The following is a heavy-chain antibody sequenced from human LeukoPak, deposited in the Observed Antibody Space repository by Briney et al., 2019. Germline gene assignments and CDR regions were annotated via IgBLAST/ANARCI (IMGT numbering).Heavy chain of an antibody. J-gene: IGHJ4*02. D-gene: IGHD6-13*01. CDR2: ISYTGST. Sequence: SETLSLTCIFSGDSIRSGTYSWGWIRQPPGKGLEWIGSISYTGSTYYNPSLKSRVTISVDTSKNQFPLKMSSVTAADTAVYYCARHAGGIAASGTRPFDYWGQGTLVTVSS. V-gene: IGHV4-39*01. CDR1: GDSIRSGTYS. CDR3: ARHAGGIAASGTRPFDY.